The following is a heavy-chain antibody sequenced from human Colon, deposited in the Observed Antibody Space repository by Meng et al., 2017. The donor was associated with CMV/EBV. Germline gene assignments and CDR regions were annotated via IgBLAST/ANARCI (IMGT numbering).Heavy chain of an antibody. CDR1: GESFSGYY. CDR3: ARATKSSCWEVLDY. J-gene: IGHJ4*01. CDR2: SYYTGST. D-gene: IGHD2-2*01. V-gene: IGHV4-34*01. Sequence: QVQVQQWGAGLLKPSETLSLPCAVYGESFSGYYWTWIRQPPGRGLEWIGESYYTGSTNYSPSLKSRVTISLDTSKNQFSLKLNSVTAADTAVYYCARATKSSCWEVLDYWGHGTLVTVSS.